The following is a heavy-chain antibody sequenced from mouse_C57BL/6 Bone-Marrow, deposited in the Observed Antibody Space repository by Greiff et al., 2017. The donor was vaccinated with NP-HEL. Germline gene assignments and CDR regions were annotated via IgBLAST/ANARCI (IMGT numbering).Heavy chain of an antibody. V-gene: IGHV1-81*01. D-gene: IGHD1-1*01. CDR3: ARGGYSYGSSSIYAMDY. CDR2: IYPRSGNT. J-gene: IGHJ4*01. CDR1: GYTFTSYG. Sequence: VQLQQSGAELARPGASVKLSCKASGYTFTSYGISWVKQRTGQGLEWIGEIYPRSGNTYYNEKFKGKATLTADKSSSTAYMELRSLTSEDSAVYFCARGGYSYGSSSIYAMDYWGQGTSVTVSS.